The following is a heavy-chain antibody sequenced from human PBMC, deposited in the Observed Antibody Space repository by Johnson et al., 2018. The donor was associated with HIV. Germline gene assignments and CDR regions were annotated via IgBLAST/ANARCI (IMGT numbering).Heavy chain of an antibody. J-gene: IGHJ3*02. CDR3: ARGRPWGWELRRDAFDI. V-gene: IGHV3-20*04. Sequence: VQLVESGGGLVQPGGSLRLSCATSGFTFDDYGMSWVRQAPGKGLEWVSGMNWNGGSTGYADSVKGRCTISRDNAKSSLYLQMNSLRAEDTALYYCARGRPWGWELRRDAFDIWGQGTMVTVSS. D-gene: IGHD1-26*01. CDR2: MNWNGGST. CDR1: GFTFDDYG.